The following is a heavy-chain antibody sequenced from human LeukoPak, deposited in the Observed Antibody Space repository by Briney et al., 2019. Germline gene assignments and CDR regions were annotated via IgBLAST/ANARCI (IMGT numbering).Heavy chain of an antibody. CDR1: GGSISSYY. D-gene: IGHD3-22*01. Sequence: SETLSLTCSVSGGSISSYYWSWIRQPPGKGLEWIGYIYYSGSTNYNPSLKSRVTISVDTSKNQFSLKLSSVTAADTAVYYCATTGTGDSSGYSKYWGQGSLVTVSS. V-gene: IGHV4-59*08. CDR2: IYYSGST. CDR3: ATTGTGDSSGYSKY. J-gene: IGHJ4*02.